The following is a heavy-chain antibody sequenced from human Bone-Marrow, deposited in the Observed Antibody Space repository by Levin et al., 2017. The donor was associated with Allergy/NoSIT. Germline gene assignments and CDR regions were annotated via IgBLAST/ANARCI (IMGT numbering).Heavy chain of an antibody. V-gene: IGHV3-74*01. J-gene: IGHJ6*02. CDR2: VESDGSSA. CDR1: GFTFRYYW. CDR3: VRARSFAVMGYYYYGMDV. Sequence: PSETLSLTCAASGFTFRYYWMHWVRQIPGKGLVWVSRVESDGSSAGYADSVKGRFTISRDNAKNMLYLQMNSLRAEDTAVYYCVRARSFAVMGYYYYGMDVWGQGTAVTVSS. D-gene: IGHD2-8*01.